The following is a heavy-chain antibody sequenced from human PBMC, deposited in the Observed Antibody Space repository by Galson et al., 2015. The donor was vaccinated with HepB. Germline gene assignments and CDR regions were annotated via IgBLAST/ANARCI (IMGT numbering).Heavy chain of an antibody. CDR1: GFTVSSNY. CDR3: ASGGDIAVAGVRFDY. D-gene: IGHD6-19*01. J-gene: IGHJ4*02. V-gene: IGHV3-53*01. CDR2: IYSGGST. Sequence: SLRLSCAASGFTVSSNYMSWVRQAPGKGLEWVSVIYSGGSTYYADSVKGRFTISRDNSKNTLYLQMNSLRAEDTAVYYCASGGDIAVAGVRFDYWGQGTLVTVSS.